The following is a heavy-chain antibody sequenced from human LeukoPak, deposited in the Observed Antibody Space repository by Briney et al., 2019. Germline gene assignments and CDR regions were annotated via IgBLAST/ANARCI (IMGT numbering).Heavy chain of an antibody. CDR3: VKDMGYDILTGYYIGYFDY. Sequence: GGSLRLSCSASGFTFSSYAMHWVRQAPGKGLEYVSAISSNGGSTYYADSVKGRFTISRDNSKNTLCLQMSSLRAEDTAVYYCVKDMGYDILTGYYIGYFDYWGQGTLVTVSS. V-gene: IGHV3-64D*06. CDR1: GFTFSSYA. J-gene: IGHJ4*02. CDR2: ISSNGGST. D-gene: IGHD3-9*01.